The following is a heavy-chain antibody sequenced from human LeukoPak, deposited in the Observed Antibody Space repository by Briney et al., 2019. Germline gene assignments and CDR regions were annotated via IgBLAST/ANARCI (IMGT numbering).Heavy chain of an antibody. Sequence: ASVKVSCKASVYTFTGYCMHWVRQAPGQGLEWMGWINPNSGGTNYAQKFQGRVTMTRDTSISTAYMELSRLRSDDTAVYYCARSEIVVVIAATHPDYYYGMDVWGQGTTVTVSS. CDR3: ARSEIVVVIAATHPDYYYGMDV. V-gene: IGHV1-2*02. D-gene: IGHD2-15*01. CDR1: VYTFTGYC. J-gene: IGHJ6*02. CDR2: INPNSGGT.